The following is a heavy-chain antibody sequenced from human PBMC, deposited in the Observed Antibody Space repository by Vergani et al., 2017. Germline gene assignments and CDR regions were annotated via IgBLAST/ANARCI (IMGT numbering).Heavy chain of an antibody. V-gene: IGHV1-69-2*01. CDR3: ATPQTVTTGGMEV. J-gene: IGHJ6*02. D-gene: IGHD4-17*01. CDR2: VDPEDGET. CDR1: GYTFTDHY. Sequence: EVQSVQSGAEVKKPGATMKIFCKVSGYTFTDHYMHWLKQAPGKGLEWMGLVDPEDGETIYAEKFKGRVTIAADTSTDTAHLELSSLRSEDTAVYYCATPQTVTTGGMEVWGQGTTVIVSS.